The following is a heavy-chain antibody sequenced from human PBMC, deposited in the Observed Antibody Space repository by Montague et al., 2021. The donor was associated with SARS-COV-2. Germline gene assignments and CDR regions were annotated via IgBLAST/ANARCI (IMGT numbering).Heavy chain of an antibody. CDR2: IYYSGST. Sequence: TLSLTCTVSGGSISSGGYYWSWIRQHPGKGLEWIGYIYYSGSTYYNPSPKSRVTISVDTSKNQFSLNLSSVTAADTAVYYCARDTRIVGATTRLDYWGQGTLVTVSS. CDR3: ARDTRIVGATTRLDY. CDR1: GGSISSGGYY. J-gene: IGHJ4*02. D-gene: IGHD1-26*01. V-gene: IGHV4-31*03.